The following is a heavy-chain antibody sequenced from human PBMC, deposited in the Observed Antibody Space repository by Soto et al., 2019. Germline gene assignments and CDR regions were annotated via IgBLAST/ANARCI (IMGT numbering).Heavy chain of an antibody. J-gene: IGHJ4*02. Sequence: EVQLLESGGDLVQPGGSLRLACAATGFTFTSYSMVWVRQAPGRGPEWVSGIIQDGTTYYADSVKGRFTISRDNSWNTVYLQMANLRGEDTALYYCAKNLRPDGVWDFDSCSQGTLVTVSS. CDR2: IIQDGTT. D-gene: IGHD4-17*01. CDR1: GFTFTSYS. CDR3: AKNLRPDGVWDFDS. V-gene: IGHV3-23*01.